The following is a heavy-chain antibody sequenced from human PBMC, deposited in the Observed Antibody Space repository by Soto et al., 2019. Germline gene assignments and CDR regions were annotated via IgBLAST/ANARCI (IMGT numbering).Heavy chain of an antibody. V-gene: IGHV4-59*01. CDR1: GGSISSYY. J-gene: IGHJ4*02. CDR2: IYYSGST. CDR3: AGCIAAAGTCELFDY. D-gene: IGHD6-13*01. Sequence: SETLSLTCTVSGGSISSYYWSWIRQPPGKGLEWIGYIYYSGSTNYNPSLKSRVTISVDTSKNQFSLKLSSVTAADTAVYYCAGCIAAAGTCELFDYWGQGTLVTVSS.